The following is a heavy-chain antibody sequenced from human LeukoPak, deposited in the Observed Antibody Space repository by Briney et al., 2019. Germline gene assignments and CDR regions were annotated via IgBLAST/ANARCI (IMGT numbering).Heavy chain of an antibody. Sequence: ASVKVSCKVSGYTLTELSMHWVRQAPGQGLEWMGWINPNSGGTNYAQKFQSRVTMTRDTSISTAYMEPSRLRSDDTAVYYCARLSDYYDSSGSDYWGQGTLVTVPS. CDR3: ARLSDYYDSSGSDY. D-gene: IGHD3-22*01. J-gene: IGHJ4*02. CDR2: INPNSGGT. CDR1: GYTLTELS. V-gene: IGHV1-2*02.